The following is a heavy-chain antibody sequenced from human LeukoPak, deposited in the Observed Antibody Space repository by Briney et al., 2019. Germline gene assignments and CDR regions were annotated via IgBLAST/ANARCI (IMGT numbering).Heavy chain of an antibody. CDR2: ISYDGSNK. CDR1: GFTFSSYA. Sequence: GRSLRLPCAASGFTFSSYAMHWVRQAPGKGLEWVAVISYDGSNKYYADSVKGRFTISRDNSKNTLYLQMNSLRAEDTAVYYCARDPQWLFTFDIWGQGTMVTVSS. D-gene: IGHD6-19*01. V-gene: IGHV3-30-3*01. J-gene: IGHJ3*02. CDR3: ARDPQWLFTFDI.